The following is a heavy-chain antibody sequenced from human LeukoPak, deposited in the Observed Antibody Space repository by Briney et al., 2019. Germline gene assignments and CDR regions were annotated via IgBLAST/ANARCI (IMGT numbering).Heavy chain of an antibody. D-gene: IGHD5-24*01. CDR1: GGTFSSYA. CDR3: ASGWPRGYYYYMDV. V-gene: IGHV1-69*05. CDR2: IIPIFGTA. Sequence: SVTVSCKASGGTFSSYAIIWVRQAPGQGLEWMGGIIPIFGTANYAQKFQGRVTITTDEPTSTAYMELSSLRSEDTAVYYCASGWPRGYYYYMDVWGKGTTVTVSS. J-gene: IGHJ6*03.